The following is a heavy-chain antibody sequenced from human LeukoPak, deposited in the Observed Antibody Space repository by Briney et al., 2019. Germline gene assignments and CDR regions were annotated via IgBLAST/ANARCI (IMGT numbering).Heavy chain of an antibody. CDR3: ARVSGYPLTSDV. D-gene: IGHD1-1*01. V-gene: IGHV4-61*02. J-gene: IGHJ6*02. Sequence: PSETLSLTCTVSGGSISSGSYYWGWLRQPAGKGLEWIGRIYTSGSTNYNPSLKSRVTISVDTSKNQFSLKLSSVTAADTAVYYCARVSGYPLTSDVWGQGTTVTVSS. CDR1: GGSISSGSYY. CDR2: IYTSGST.